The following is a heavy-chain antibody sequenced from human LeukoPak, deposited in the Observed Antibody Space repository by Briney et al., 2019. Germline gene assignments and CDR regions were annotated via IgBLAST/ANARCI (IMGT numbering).Heavy chain of an antibody. CDR2: ISSSGSTR. J-gene: IGHJ5*02. D-gene: IGHD2-21*02. CDR1: GFTFSGFE. Sequence: GGSLRLSCAASGFTFSGFEMNWVRQAPGKGLEWVSYISSSGSTRYYADSVEGRFTVSRDNAKNSLYLQMNSLRAEDTAVYYCARDPVNCGGDCYQAWGQGTLVTVSS. V-gene: IGHV3-48*03. CDR3: ARDPVNCGGDCYQA.